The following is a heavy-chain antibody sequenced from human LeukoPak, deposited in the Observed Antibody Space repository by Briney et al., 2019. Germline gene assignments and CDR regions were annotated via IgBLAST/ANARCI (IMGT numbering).Heavy chain of an antibody. CDR3: ARAYGTLDY. D-gene: IGHD1-14*01. Sequence: PSETLSLTCTVSGGSISSSSYYWGWIRQPPGKGLEYIGSIYYSGSTYYNPSLKSRVTISIDTSKNQFSLKLSSVTAADTAVYYCARAYGTLDYWGQGTLVTVSS. CDR1: GGSISSSSYY. V-gene: IGHV4-39*07. CDR2: IYYSGST. J-gene: IGHJ4*02.